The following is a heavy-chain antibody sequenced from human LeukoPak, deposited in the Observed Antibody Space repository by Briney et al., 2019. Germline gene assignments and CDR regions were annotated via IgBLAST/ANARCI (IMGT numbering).Heavy chain of an antibody. D-gene: IGHD4-23*01. V-gene: IGHV3-30-3*01. Sequence: PGGSLRLSCAASGFTFTTYSIHWVRQAPGKGLEWVAVISSDGSNKYYAHSVKGRFTVSRDNAKNSLYLQMNSLRAEDTAVYYCARIYGGNSYYFDYWGQGTLVTVSS. J-gene: IGHJ4*02. CDR2: ISSDGSNK. CDR3: ARIYGGNSYYFDY. CDR1: GFTFTTYS.